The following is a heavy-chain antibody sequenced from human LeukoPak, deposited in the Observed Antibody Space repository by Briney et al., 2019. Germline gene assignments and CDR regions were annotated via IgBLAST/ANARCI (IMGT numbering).Heavy chain of an antibody. CDR3: AKVRKDIVVVPAAIDY. V-gene: IGHV3-23*01. CDR1: GFTFSSYA. D-gene: IGHD2-2*01. Sequence: GGSLRLSCAASGFTFSSYAMSWVRQAPGKGLEWVSAISGSGGSTYYADSVKGRFTIPRDNSKNTLYLQMNSLRAEDTAVYYCAKVRKDIVVVPAAIDYWGQGTLVTVSS. CDR2: ISGSGGST. J-gene: IGHJ4*02.